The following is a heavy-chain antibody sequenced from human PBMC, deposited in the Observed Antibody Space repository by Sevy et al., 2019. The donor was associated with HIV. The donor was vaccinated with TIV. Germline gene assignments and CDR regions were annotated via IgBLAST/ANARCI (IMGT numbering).Heavy chain of an antibody. CDR1: GFTFSDYY. Sequence: GGSLRLSCAASGFTFSDYYMSWIRQAPGKGLEWVSYISSSGSTIYYEDSVKGRVTISRDNAKNSLYLQMNSLRAEDTAVDYCAREGGFRTRHPRIAAAEYYFDYWGQGTLVTVSS. CDR3: AREGGFRTRHPRIAAAEYYFDY. D-gene: IGHD6-13*01. J-gene: IGHJ4*02. CDR2: ISSSGSTI. V-gene: IGHV3-11*01.